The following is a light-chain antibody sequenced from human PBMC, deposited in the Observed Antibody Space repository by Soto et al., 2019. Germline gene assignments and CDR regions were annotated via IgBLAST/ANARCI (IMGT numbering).Light chain of an antibody. V-gene: IGLV1-44*01. CDR3: AAWDDSLNGHV. CDR1: SSNIGTSS. CDR2: TTN. Sequence: QSVLTQPHSASGTPGQRVTISCSGSSSNIGTSSVHWFQQLPGTAPKLLISTTNQRPSGVPERFSGSKSGTSPSLAISGLQSEDEADYYCAAWDDSLNGHVFGTGTKLTVL. J-gene: IGLJ1*01.